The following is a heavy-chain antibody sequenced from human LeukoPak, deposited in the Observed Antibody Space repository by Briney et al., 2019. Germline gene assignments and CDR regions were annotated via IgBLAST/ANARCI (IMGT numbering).Heavy chain of an antibody. D-gene: IGHD3-16*01. CDR2: INPNSGGT. CDR3: ARGPSQIMESYMDV. Sequence: GASVKVSCKASGYTFTGYYMHWVRQAPGQGLEWLGWINPNSGGTNYAQKFQGRVTMTRDTSISTAYMELSRLRSDDTAVYYCARGPSQIMESYMDVWARGTTVTVSS. V-gene: IGHV1-2*02. CDR1: GYTFTGYY. J-gene: IGHJ6*03.